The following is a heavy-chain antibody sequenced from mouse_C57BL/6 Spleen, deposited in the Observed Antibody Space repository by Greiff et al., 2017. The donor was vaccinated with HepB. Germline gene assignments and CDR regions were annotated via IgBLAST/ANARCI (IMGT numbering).Heavy chain of an antibody. D-gene: IGHD1-1*01. J-gene: IGHJ1*03. CDR1: GYTFTNYW. Sequence: QVHVKQSGAELVRPGTSVKMSCTASGYTFTNYWKGWAKQRPGHGLEWIGDIYTGGGYTNYNEKFKGKATLTADKSSSTAYMQFSSLTSADSAIYYCARRGSSLYWYFDVWGTGTTVTASS. CDR2: IYTGGGYT. CDR3: ARRGSSLYWYFDV. V-gene: IGHV1-63*01.